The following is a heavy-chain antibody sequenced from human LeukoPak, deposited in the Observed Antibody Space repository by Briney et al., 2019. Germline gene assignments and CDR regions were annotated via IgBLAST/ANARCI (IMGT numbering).Heavy chain of an antibody. V-gene: IGHV4-59*11. J-gene: IGHJ6*03. CDR3: AKFGNYPVHVSYSYYYLDV. Sequence: SETLSLTCTVSGASISAHYWSWIRQPPGKGLEYIGDVYYTGTTNYNPSLQSRVTMSVDTSKNQFSLRLTSVTAADTAVCYCAKFGNYPVHVSYSYYYLDVWGKGTTVTVSS. CDR2: VYYTGTT. CDR1: GASISAHY. D-gene: IGHD1-7*01.